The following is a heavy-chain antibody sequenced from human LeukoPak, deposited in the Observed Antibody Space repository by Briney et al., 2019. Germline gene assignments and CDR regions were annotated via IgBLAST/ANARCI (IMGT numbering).Heavy chain of an antibody. V-gene: IGHV3-15*01. Sequence: KPGGSLRLSCAASGFTFSSYSMNWVRQAPGKGLEWVGRIKSKTDGGTTDYAAPVKGRFTISRDDSKNTLYLQMNSLKTEDTAVYYCTTSYSSSDFDPWGQGTLVTVSS. CDR2: IKSKTDGGTT. CDR3: TTSYSSSDFDP. J-gene: IGHJ5*02. CDR1: GFTFSSYS. D-gene: IGHD6-13*01.